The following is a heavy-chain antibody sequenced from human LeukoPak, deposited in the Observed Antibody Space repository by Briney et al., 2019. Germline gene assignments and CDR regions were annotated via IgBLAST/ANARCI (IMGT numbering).Heavy chain of an antibody. CDR1: GFTFSSYD. CDR3: ARGHIPGVIGHAFDI. V-gene: IGHV3-13*01. CDR2: IGTAGDT. J-gene: IGHJ3*02. D-gene: IGHD3-16*02. Sequence: GGSLRLSCAASGFTFSSYDMHWVRQATGKGLEWVSAIGTAGDTYYPGSVKGRFTISRENAKNSLYLQMNSLRAGDTAVYYCARGHIPGVIGHAFDIWGQGTMVTVSS.